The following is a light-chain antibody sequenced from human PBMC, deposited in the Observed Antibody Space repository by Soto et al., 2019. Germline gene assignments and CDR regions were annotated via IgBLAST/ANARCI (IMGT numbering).Light chain of an antibody. V-gene: IGKV3-15*01. J-gene: IGKJ3*01. CDR1: QSVSSN. CDR2: GAS. CDR3: QQYTNWPT. Sequence: EIVMTQSPATLSVSPGERATLSCRASQSVSSNLAWYQQKPGQAPRLLIYGASTTATGIPARFSGSGSGTEFTLTISSLQSEDFADYYCQQYTNWPTFGPGTKVDIK.